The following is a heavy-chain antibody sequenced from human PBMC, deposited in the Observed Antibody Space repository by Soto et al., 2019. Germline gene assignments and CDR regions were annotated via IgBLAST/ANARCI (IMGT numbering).Heavy chain of an antibody. CDR3: ARESEDLTSNFDY. Sequence: PGGSLRLSCGASGFTFTGNRMNGVGQAPGKGLEWVSSISSTTNYIYYGDSMKGRFTISRDNAKNSLYLEMNSLRAEDTAVYYCARESEDLTSNFDYWGQGTLVTVSS. CDR2: ISSTTNYI. J-gene: IGHJ4*02. CDR1: GFTFTGNR. V-gene: IGHV3-21*06.